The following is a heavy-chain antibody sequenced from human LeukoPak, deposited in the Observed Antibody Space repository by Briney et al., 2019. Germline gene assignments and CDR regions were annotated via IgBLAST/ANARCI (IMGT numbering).Heavy chain of an antibody. CDR3: ARDPWYDSSGYYDY. CDR2: KSYDGSNK. J-gene: IGHJ4*02. V-gene: IGHV3-30-3*01. Sequence: PGGSLRLSCAASGFTFSSYAMHWVRQAPGKGLEWVAVKSYDGSNKYYADSVKGRFTISRDNSKNTLYLQMNSLRAEDTAVYYCARDPWYDSSGYYDYWGQGTLVTVSS. D-gene: IGHD3-22*01. CDR1: GFTFSSYA.